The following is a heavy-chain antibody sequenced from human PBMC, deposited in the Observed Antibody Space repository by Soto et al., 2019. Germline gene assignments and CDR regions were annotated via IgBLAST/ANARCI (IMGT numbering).Heavy chain of an antibody. Sequence: ASETLSLTCSVSGASVSSCYWSWFRQPVGKGLEWIGRIHSSGNLNYNPSLESRVTMSLDTSKNQFSLRLSSLTAADTALYLCARDVGKNYWGQGTRVTVSS. V-gene: IGHV4-4*07. CDR3: ARDVGKNY. CDR1: GASVSSCY. CDR2: IHSSGNL. D-gene: IGHD3-10*01. J-gene: IGHJ4*02.